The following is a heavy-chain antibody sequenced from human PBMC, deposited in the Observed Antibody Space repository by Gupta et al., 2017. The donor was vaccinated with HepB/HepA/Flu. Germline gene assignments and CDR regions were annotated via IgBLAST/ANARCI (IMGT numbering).Heavy chain of an antibody. CDR2: ISYDGSNK. CDR3: AKDQGRGYSYVDY. Sequence: QVQLVESGGGVVQPGRSLRLSCAASGFTFSSYGMHWVRQAPGKGLEWVAVISYDGSNKYYADSVKGRFTISRDNSKNTLYLQMNSLRAEDTAVYYCAKDQGRGYSYVDYWGQGTLVTVSS. D-gene: IGHD5-18*01. J-gene: IGHJ4*02. CDR1: GFTFSSYG. V-gene: IGHV3-30*18.